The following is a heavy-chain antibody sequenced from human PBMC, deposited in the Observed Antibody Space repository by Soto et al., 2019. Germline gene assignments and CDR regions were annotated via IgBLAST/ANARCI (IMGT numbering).Heavy chain of an antibody. Sequence: GASVKVSCKASGYTFTTHYIHWVRQAPGQGPERMGKINPDSGSTIFARKFQGRVTFTRDTSTTTVYMELSSLRSDDTAVYYCYRGSNRASSDTPFVSWGERPLVTV. J-gene: IGHJ4*02. CDR2: INPDSGST. V-gene: IGHV1-46*03. D-gene: IGHD1-26*01. CDR1: GYTFTTHY. CDR3: YRGSNRASSDTPFVS.